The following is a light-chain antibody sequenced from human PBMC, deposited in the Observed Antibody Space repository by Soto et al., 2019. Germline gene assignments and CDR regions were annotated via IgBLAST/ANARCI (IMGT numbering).Light chain of an antibody. V-gene: IGKV3-11*01. CDR3: QQRSKWPPWT. J-gene: IGKJ1*01. CDR1: QSINSTY. Sequence: AMQSINSTYLIWFHLQRGLAPRLLICGASSRATSIPARFSGSGSGTDFTLTISSLEPEDFAVYYCQQRSKWPPWTFGQGSKVDIK. CDR2: GAS.